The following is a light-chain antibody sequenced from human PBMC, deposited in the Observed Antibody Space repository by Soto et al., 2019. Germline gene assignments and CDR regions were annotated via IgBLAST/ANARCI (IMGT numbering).Light chain of an antibody. CDR2: DVS. V-gene: IGKV1-5*01. CDR3: QQYNNNAPWT. CDR1: QGVSNW. Sequence: DIQMTQSPSTLSASVGDRVTITCRASQGVSNWLAWYQQKPGEAPKLLIYDVSSLENGVPSRFSGSGSGTEFNLTISSLQPEDFATYYCQQYNNNAPWTFGQGTKVEIK. J-gene: IGKJ1*01.